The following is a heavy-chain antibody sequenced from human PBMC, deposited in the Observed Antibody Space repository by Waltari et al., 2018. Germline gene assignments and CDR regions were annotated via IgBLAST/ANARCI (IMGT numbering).Heavy chain of an antibody. CDR3: AYYDYGQYFQH. CDR1: GYSISSGYY. V-gene: IGHV4-38-2*02. CDR2: IYHSGST. Sequence: QVQLQESGPGLVKPSETLSLTCTVSGYSISSGYYWGWIRQPPGKGLEWIGSIYHSGSTYYNPSLKSRVTISVDTSKNQFSLKLSSVTAADTAVYYCAYYDYGQYFQHWGQGTLVTVSS. D-gene: IGHD5-12*01. J-gene: IGHJ1*01.